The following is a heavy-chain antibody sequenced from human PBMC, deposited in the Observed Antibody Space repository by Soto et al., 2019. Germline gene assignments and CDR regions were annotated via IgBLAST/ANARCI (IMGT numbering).Heavy chain of an antibody. CDR3: AGPSSTTTHDAFAI. Sequence: ASVKVSCKGSGYTFITYDINWVRQAPGQGLEWMGWISAYNGNTNYAQKLQGRVTMTTDTSTSTAYMELRSLRSDDTAVYYCAGPSSTTTHDAFAIWGQGTMVTVSS. D-gene: IGHD2-2*01. J-gene: IGHJ3*02. V-gene: IGHV1-18*01. CDR1: GYTFITYD. CDR2: ISAYNGNT.